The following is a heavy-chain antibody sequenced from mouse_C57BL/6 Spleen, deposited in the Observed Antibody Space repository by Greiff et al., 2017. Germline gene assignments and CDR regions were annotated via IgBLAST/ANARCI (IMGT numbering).Heavy chain of an antibody. CDR3: ARKGLYYERYFDV. D-gene: IGHD2-4*01. V-gene: IGHV1-76*01. CDR1: GYTFTDYY. J-gene: IGHJ1*03. Sequence: VKLMESGAELVRPGASVKLSCKASGYTFTDYYINWVKQRPGQGLEWIARIYPGSGNTYYNEKFKGKATLTAEKSSSTAYMQLSSLTSEDSAVYFCARKGLYYERYFDVWGTGTTVTVSS. CDR2: IYPGSGNT.